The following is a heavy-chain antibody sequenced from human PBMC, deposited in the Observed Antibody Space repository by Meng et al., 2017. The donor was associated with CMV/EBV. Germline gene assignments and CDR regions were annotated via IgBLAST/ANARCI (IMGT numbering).Heavy chain of an antibody. CDR2: ISGYNGQT. V-gene: IGHV1-18*01. J-gene: IGHJ4*02. Sequence: QVQRVQEGAEVKKPGASVNVPVTASGYTFRSYGISWVRQAPGQGLEWMGWISGYNGQTKYAQKFQGRVTMTTDTPTSTAYMELRSLRSDDTAVYYCARAPIFSGGDCSHWGQGTLVTVSS. CDR1: GYTFRSYG. CDR3: ARAPIFSGGDCSH. D-gene: IGHD2-21*02.